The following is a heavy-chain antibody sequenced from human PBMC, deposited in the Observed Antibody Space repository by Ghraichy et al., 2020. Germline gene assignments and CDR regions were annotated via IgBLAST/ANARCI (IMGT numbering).Heavy chain of an antibody. CDR1: GFTFSSYW. J-gene: IGHJ4*02. Sequence: GGSLKLSRAASGFTFSSYWMIWVRQAPGKGLEWVANINQDESEKYYVDSVKGRFTISRDNAKNSLYLQMNSLRAEDTAVYYCAREGAGGDYWGQGTLVTVSS. V-gene: IGHV3-7*03. CDR2: INQDESEK. CDR3: AREGAGGDY. D-gene: IGHD6-13*01.